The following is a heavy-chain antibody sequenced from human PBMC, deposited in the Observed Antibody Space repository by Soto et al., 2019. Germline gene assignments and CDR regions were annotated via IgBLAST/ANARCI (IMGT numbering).Heavy chain of an antibody. Sequence: ASVKVSCKASGYTFTSYYMHWVRQAPGQGLEWMGIINPSGGSTSYAQKFQGRVTMTRDTSTSTVYMELSSLRSEDTAVYYCARASDVTIFGVVTEKYYYGMDVWGKGTTVTVSS. V-gene: IGHV1-46*01. D-gene: IGHD3-3*01. CDR2: INPSGGST. CDR1: GYTFTSYY. J-gene: IGHJ6*04. CDR3: ARASDVTIFGVVTEKYYYGMDV.